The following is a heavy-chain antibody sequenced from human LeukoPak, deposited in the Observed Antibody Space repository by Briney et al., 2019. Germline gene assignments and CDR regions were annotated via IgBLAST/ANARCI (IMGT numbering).Heavy chain of an antibody. J-gene: IGHJ5*01. Sequence: SSETLSLTCTVSGDSISNFYWNWIRQSPGKGLEWIGNIHYSGSSVYNPSLKSRGTISIDTSRKQFFLKLNPVTAADTAVYFCALAPNSNWFDFWGPGTLVTVSS. D-gene: IGHD2-8*01. CDR1: GDSISNFY. CDR2: IHYSGSS. V-gene: IGHV4-59*03. CDR3: ALAPNSNWFDF.